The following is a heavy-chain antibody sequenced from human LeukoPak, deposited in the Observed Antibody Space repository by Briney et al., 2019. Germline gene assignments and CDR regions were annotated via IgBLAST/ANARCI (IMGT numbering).Heavy chain of an antibody. CDR2: ISSTGIT. J-gene: IGHJ4*02. CDR3: AFSGWFWGEYCY. V-gene: IGHV4-39*01. Sequence: SETLSLTCSVSGDSISISHYFWGWIRQPPGKELEWIASISSTGITHYYPSLESRISVSVETSKNQFSLKLTSLTAADTAVYYGAFSGWFWGEYCYWGQGILVTVSS. CDR1: GDSISISHYF. D-gene: IGHD6-19*01.